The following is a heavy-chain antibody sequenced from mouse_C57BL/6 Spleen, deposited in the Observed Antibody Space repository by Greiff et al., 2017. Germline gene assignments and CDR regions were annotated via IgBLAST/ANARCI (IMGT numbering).Heavy chain of an antibody. CDR3: ARDSNYVGYAMDY. CDR1: GFTFSSYG. CDR2: ISSGGSYT. Sequence: DVHLVESGGDLVKPGGSLKLSCAASGFTFSSYGMSWVRQTPDKRLEWVATISSGGSYTYYPDSVKGRFTISRDNAKNTLYLQMSSLKSEDTAMYYCARDSNYVGYAMDYWGQGTSVTVSS. V-gene: IGHV5-6*01. J-gene: IGHJ4*01. D-gene: IGHD2-5*01.